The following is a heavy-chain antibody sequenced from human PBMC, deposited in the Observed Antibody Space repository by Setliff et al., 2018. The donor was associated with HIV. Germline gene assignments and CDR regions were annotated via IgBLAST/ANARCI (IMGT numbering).Heavy chain of an antibody. D-gene: IGHD3-3*02. CDR1: GYVFSDYW. J-gene: IGHJ4*02. CDR2: VYPADSNT. CDR3: ARLGGSFGIPHFDF. Sequence: GESLKLSCEVSGYVFSDYWIAWVRQTPGKGLEWMGLVYPADSNTIYSPSFQHQVTISADKSFSTAFVQWSDVKASDSGIYFCARLGGSFGIPHFDFWGQGTPVTSPQ. V-gene: IGHV5-51*01.